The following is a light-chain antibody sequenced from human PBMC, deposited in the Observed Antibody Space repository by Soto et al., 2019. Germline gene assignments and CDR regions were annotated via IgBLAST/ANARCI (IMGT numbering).Light chain of an antibody. V-gene: IGKV1-5*03. CDR3: QNYNTH. CDR2: RVS. Sequence: DVQMTQSPSTLSASVGDRVTITCRASQNISPWLAWYQQKPGRAPELLIYRVSTLRSGVPSRFSGSGSGTEFILAISRLQPDDFATYYCQNYNTHFGGGTKVDI. CDR1: QNISPW. J-gene: IGKJ4*01.